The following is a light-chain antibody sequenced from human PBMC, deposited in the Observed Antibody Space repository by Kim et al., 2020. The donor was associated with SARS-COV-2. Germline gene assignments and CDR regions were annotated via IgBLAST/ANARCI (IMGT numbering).Light chain of an antibody. CDR2: KAS. Sequence: DIQLTQSPATLSASVGDRVTITCRASQTISSWLAWYQWRLGKAPRLLIYKASTLQTGVPSRFSVSGSGTEFSLTISSLQPDDVAVYYCHQYDSYPNTFGQGTKLEI. J-gene: IGKJ2*01. CDR3: HQYDSYPNT. CDR1: QTISSW. V-gene: IGKV1-5*03.